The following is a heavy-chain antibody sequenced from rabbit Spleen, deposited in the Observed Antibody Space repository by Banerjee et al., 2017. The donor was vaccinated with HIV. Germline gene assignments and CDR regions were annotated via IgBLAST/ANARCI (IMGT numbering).Heavy chain of an antibody. Sequence: QEQLVESGGGLVQPEGSLTLTCKASGVSLNDKDVMCWVRQAPGTGLEWIGCIYTGSDNTYYASWAKGRFTITRSTSLNTVTLQLNSLTAADTATYFCARDAGSSFSTYGMDLWGPGTLVTVS. D-gene: IGHD8-1*01. CDR1: GVSLNDKD. CDR2: IYTGSDNT. V-gene: IGHV1S47*01. CDR3: ARDAGSSFSTYGMDL. J-gene: IGHJ6*01.